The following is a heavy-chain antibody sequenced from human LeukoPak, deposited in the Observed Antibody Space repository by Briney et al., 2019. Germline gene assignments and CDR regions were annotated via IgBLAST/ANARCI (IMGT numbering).Heavy chain of an antibody. CDR3: ATKEPSTSGWSY. D-gene: IGHD6-19*01. CDR2: IKEGGSEK. V-gene: IGHV3-7*01. CDR1: GFTFNRDW. Sequence: GGSLRLSCVASGFTFNRDWTAWVRQAPGKGLEWVANIKEGGSEKNYVDSVKGRFTISRDNAENSVYLQMNDLRAEDSGVCYCATKEPSTSGWSYWGQGTLVTVSS. J-gene: IGHJ4*02.